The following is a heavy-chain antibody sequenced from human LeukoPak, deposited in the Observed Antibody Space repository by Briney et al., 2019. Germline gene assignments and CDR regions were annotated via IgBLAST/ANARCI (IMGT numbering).Heavy chain of an antibody. V-gene: IGHV3-30*18. J-gene: IGHJ4*02. D-gene: IGHD5-18*01. CDR2: ISYDGSNK. Sequence: PGGSLRLSCAASGFTFSSYGMHWVRQAPGKGLEWVAVISYDGSNKYYADSVKGRFTISRDNSKNTLYLQMNSLRAEDTAVYYCAKDSPATAMVPDYWGQGTLVTVSS. CDR3: AKDSPATAMVPDY. CDR1: GFTFSSYG.